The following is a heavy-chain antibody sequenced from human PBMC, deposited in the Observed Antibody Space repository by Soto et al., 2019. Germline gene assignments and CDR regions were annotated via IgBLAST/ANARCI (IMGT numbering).Heavy chain of an antibody. CDR1: GDSVNNGRYY. V-gene: IGHV4-30-4*08. CDR2: IYNSGST. J-gene: IGHJ4*02. Sequence: VQLQESGPGLVEPSQTLSLTCSVSGDSVNNGRYYWSWIRQTPGKGLEWIGHIYNSGSTYSNPSRRSGITTSVDTSKNQFSLKLSSVTAADTAVYYCARGPAGDKVDYWGQGTLVTVSS. CDR3: ARGPAGDKVDY. D-gene: IGHD7-27*01.